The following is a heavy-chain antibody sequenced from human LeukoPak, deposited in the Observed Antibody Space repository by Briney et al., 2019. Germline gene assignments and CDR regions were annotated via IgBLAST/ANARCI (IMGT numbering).Heavy chain of an antibody. CDR3: ARHVGNSGSGSYLTYFDY. CDR1: GGSITGYY. J-gene: IGHJ4*02. D-gene: IGHD3-10*01. CDR2: TYSSGST. Sequence: SATLSLTCTVSGGSITGYYWSWIRQAPGKGLEWIGHTYSSGSTNYNPSLKSRVTISVDTSKNQFSLRLSSVTAADTAMYYCARHVGNSGSGSYLTYFDYWGQGTLVTVSS. V-gene: IGHV4-59*08.